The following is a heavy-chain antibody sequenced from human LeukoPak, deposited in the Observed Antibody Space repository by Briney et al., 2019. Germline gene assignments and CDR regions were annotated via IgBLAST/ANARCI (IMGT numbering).Heavy chain of an antibody. CDR3: ARGGQSMYYDYVWGRNFDY. CDR1: GYSISIGYY. Sequence: SETLSLTCTVSGYSISIGYYWGWIRQPPGQGLEWIGSIYHSGSTYYNPSLKSRVTISVDTSKNQFSLKLSSVTAADTAVYYCARGGQSMYYDYVWGRNFDYWGQGTLVTVSS. V-gene: IGHV4-38-2*02. D-gene: IGHD3-16*01. J-gene: IGHJ4*02. CDR2: IYHSGST.